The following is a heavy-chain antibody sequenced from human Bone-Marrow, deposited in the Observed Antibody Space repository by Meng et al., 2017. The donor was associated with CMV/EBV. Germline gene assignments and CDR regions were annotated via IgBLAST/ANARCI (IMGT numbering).Heavy chain of an antibody. V-gene: IGHV3-21*01. CDR2: ISSSSSYI. D-gene: IGHD2-21*02. Sequence: GESLKISCAASGFTFSSYSMNWVRQAPGKGLEWVSSISSSSSYIYYADSVKGRFTISRDNAKNSLYLQMNSLRAEDTAVYYCARGDLTLDYWGQGTLVTFSS. J-gene: IGHJ4*02. CDR3: ARGDLTLDY. CDR1: GFTFSSYS.